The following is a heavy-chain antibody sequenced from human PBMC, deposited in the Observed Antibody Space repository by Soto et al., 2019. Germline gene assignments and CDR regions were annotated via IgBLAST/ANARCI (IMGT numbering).Heavy chain of an antibody. D-gene: IGHD6-6*01. V-gene: IGHV1-46*01. J-gene: IGHJ5*02. CDR3: ARPAGRLANWFDP. Sequence: QVQLVQSGVEVKKPGASVKVSCKASGYTFTDYRMIWVRQAPGQGLEWMRIINPSGGSTNYAPNFQGRVTLTRDSFTSTVYMELSNLRSEDTAVYYCARPAGRLANWFDPWGQGTLVTVSS. CDR2: INPSGGST. CDR1: GYTFTDYR.